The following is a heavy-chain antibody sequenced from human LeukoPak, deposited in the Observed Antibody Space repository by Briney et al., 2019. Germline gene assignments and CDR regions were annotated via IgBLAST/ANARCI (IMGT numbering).Heavy chain of an antibody. J-gene: IGHJ4*02. V-gene: IGHV3-48*01. D-gene: IGHD4-17*01. CDR1: GFTFRSHG. Sequence: GGSLRLSCVGFGFTFRSHGMNWVRQAPGKGLEWISYISSSADRIYYADSVRGRLAISRDNDRNSLFLEMNTLRAEDTAVYYCARANPTTPIYYFDFWGRGTLVTVSS. CDR3: ARANPTTPIYYFDF. CDR2: ISSSADRI.